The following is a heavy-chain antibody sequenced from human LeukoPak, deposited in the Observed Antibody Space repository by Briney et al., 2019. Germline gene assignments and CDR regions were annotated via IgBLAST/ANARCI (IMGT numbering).Heavy chain of an antibody. D-gene: IGHD1-26*01. CDR3: ARYGAFTPI. Sequence: GGSLRLSCAASGFTFSSYSMNWVRQSPGKGLEWVSYISSGSSTIYYADSVKGRFTISRDNAKNSLYLQMNSLRAEDTAVYYCARYGAFTPIWGQGTMVTVSS. V-gene: IGHV3-48*01. J-gene: IGHJ3*02. CDR1: GFTFSSYS. CDR2: ISSGSSTI.